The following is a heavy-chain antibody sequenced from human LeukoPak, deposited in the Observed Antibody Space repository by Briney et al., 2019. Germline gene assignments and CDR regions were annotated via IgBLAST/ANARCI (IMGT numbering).Heavy chain of an antibody. CDR3: ARDREMATIFDY. Sequence: PSETLSLTCAVYGGSFSGYYWSWIRQPPGKGLEWIGYIYYSGSTYYNPSLKSRVTISVDTSKNQFSLKLSSVTAADTAVYYCARDREMATIFDYWGQGTLVTVSS. V-gene: IGHV4-30-4*08. CDR1: GGSFSGYY. J-gene: IGHJ4*02. CDR2: IYYSGST. D-gene: IGHD5-24*01.